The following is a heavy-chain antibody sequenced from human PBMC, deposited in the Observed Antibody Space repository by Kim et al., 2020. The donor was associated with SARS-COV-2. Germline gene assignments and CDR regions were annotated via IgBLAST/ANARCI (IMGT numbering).Heavy chain of an antibody. V-gene: IGHV4-38-2*02. Sequence: SETLSLTCTVSGYSISSGYYWGWIRQPPGKGLEWIGRIYHSGSTYYNPSLKSRVTISVDTSKNQFSLKLSSVTAADTAVYYCARDSFDWLLLFDAFDIWGQGTMVTVSS. CDR2: IYHSGST. D-gene: IGHD3-9*01. CDR3: ARDSFDWLLLFDAFDI. J-gene: IGHJ3*02. CDR1: GYSISSGYY.